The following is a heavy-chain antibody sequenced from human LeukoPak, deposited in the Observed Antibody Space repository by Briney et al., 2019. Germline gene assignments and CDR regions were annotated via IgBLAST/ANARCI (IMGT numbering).Heavy chain of an antibody. CDR3: ARDHRIVGATYYFDY. V-gene: IGHV3-11*06. J-gene: IGHJ4*02. CDR1: GFTFSDYY. CDR2: ISSSSRYT. D-gene: IGHD1-26*01. Sequence: GGSLRLSCAASGFTFSDYYMSWIRQAPGKGLEWVPYISSSSRYTNYADSVKGRFTISRDNAKNSLCLQMNSLRAEDTAVYYCARDHRIVGATYYFDYWGQGTLVTVSS.